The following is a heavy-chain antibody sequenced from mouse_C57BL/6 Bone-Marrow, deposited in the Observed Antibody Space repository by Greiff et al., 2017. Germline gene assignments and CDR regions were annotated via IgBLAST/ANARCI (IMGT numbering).Heavy chain of an antibody. Sequence: EVKLMESGPGLVKPSQSLSLTCSVTGYSITSGYYWNWIRQFPGNTLEWMGYISHDGSNNYNPSLKNRISITRDTSKNQFFLQLNSVTTEATATDYWARRDYGSGFDYWGQGNTLTGSS. J-gene: IGHJ2*01. CDR3: ARRDYGSGFDY. D-gene: IGHD1-1*01. CDR2: ISHDGSN. CDR1: GYSITSGYY. V-gene: IGHV3-6*01.